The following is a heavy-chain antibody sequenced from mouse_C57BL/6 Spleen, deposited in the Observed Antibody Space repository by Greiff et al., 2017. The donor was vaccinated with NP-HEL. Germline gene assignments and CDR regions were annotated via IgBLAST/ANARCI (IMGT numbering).Heavy chain of an antibody. V-gene: IGHV5-4*01. D-gene: IGHD2-1*01. CDR1: GFTFSSYA. CDR2: ISDGGSYT. CDR3: ARVEAYGILFAY. Sequence: EVQLVESGGGLVKPGGSLKLSCAASGFTFSSYAMSWVRQTPEKRLEWVATISDGGSYTYYPDNVKGRFTISRDNAKNNLYLQMSHLKSEDTAMYYCARVEAYGILFAYWGQGTLVTVSA. J-gene: IGHJ3*01.